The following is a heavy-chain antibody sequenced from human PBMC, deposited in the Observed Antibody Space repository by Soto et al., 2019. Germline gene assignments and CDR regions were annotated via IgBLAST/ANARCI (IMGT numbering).Heavy chain of an antibody. Sequence: QVQLVESGGGVVQPGRSLRLSCAASGFTFSSFVMHWVRQAPGKGLEWVAFIAYDGSNKHYADSVKGRFTISRDNSNNTLSLQMNSLRVEDTAVYYCASPQGAHLNYFYGMDVWGQGTTVTVSS. J-gene: IGHJ6*02. CDR1: GFTFSSFV. CDR2: IAYDGSNK. CDR3: ASPQGAHLNYFYGMDV. V-gene: IGHV3-30-3*01.